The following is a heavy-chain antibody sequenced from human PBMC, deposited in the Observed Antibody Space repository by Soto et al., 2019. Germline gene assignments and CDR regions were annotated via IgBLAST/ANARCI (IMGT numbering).Heavy chain of an antibody. Sequence: PGGSLRLSCRASGFTFRSYFMSWLRQAPGKGLEWVANIKEDGSEKYFGDSVRGRFTISRDNAQNSLFLEMNSLGADDTAVYYCARYIRSYYYYIDVWGKGTTVTVSS. CDR3: ARYIRSYYYYIDV. J-gene: IGHJ6*03. CDR1: GFTFRSYF. V-gene: IGHV3-7*01. CDR2: IKEDGSEK.